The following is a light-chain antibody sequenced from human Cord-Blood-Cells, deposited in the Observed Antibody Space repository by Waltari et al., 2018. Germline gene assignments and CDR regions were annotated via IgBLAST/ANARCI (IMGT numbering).Light chain of an antibody. J-gene: IGLJ1*01. Sequence: QSALTQPASVSGSPGQSITIPSTGTSRDVGGYNYFSWYQHHPGKAPKLMIYDVSKRPSGVSNRFSGSKSGNTASLTISGLQAEDEADYYCSSYTSSSTYVFGTGTKVTVL. CDR1: SRDVGGYNY. CDR2: DVS. V-gene: IGLV2-14*03. CDR3: SSYTSSSTYV.